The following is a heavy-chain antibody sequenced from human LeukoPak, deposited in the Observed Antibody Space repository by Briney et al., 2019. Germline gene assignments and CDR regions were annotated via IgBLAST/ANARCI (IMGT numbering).Heavy chain of an antibody. CDR3: ARGGSSGWLFNQLFDY. Sequence: GGSLRLSCAASGFTFSTYSMNWLAPGPGKGLEGVSYISSSSSTISYADSVKGRFTISRDNAKNSLYLQMNSLRAEDTAVYYCARGGSSGWLFNQLFDYWGQGTLVTVSS. V-gene: IGHV3-48*01. J-gene: IGHJ4*02. D-gene: IGHD6-19*01. CDR2: ISSSSSTI. CDR1: GFTFSTYS.